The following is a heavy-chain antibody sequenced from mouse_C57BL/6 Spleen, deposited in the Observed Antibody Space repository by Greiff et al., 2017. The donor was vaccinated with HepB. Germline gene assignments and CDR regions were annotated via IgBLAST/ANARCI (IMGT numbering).Heavy chain of an antibody. CDR1: GYTFTSYW. CDR2: IYPGNSDT. V-gene: IGHV1-5*01. Sequence: VQLQQSGTVLARPGASVKMSCKTSGYTFTSYWMHWVKQRPGQGLEWIGAIYPGNSDTSYNQKFKGKAKLTAVTSASTAYMELSSLTNEDSAVYYCTRFQDSSGYYYFDYWGQGTTLTVSS. CDR3: TRFQDSSGYYYFDY. D-gene: IGHD3-2*02. J-gene: IGHJ2*01.